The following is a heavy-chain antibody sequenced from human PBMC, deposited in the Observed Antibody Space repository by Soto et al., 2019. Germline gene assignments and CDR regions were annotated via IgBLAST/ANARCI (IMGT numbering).Heavy chain of an antibody. D-gene: IGHD6-19*01. V-gene: IGHV3-48*01. CDR1: GFTFSTFS. CDR3: ARDLYSSGWYSGLNWFDP. Sequence: GGSLRLSCAASGFTFSTFSMNWVRQAPGEGLEWVSYISSSSRTIYYADSVKGRFTISRDNAKNSLFLQMNSLRAEDTALYYCARDLYSSGWYSGLNWFDPWGQGTLVTVSS. CDR2: ISSSSRTI. J-gene: IGHJ5*02.